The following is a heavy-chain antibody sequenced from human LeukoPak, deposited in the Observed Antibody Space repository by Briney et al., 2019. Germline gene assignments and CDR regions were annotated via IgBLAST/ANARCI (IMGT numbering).Heavy chain of an antibody. Sequence: GGSLRLSCAASGFTFSSYAMSWVRQAPGKGLEWVANIKQDGSEKYYVDSVKSRFTISRDNAKNSLYLQMNSLRAEDTAVYYCARVFSVGAIGYWGQGTLVTVSS. CDR1: GFTFSSYA. D-gene: IGHD1-26*01. J-gene: IGHJ4*02. CDR2: IKQDGSEK. CDR3: ARVFSVGAIGY. V-gene: IGHV3-7*01.